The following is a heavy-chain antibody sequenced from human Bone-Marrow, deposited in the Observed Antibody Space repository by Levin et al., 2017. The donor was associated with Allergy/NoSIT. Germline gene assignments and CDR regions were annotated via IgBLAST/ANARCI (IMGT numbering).Heavy chain of an antibody. J-gene: IGHJ6*02. CDR3: GAGSSGSQYYYYGMDV. V-gene: IGHV3-23*01. D-gene: IGHD3-22*01. CDR2: ISGSGGYT. CDR1: GFTFSSYA. Sequence: GGSLRLSCATSGFTFSSYAMSWVRQAPGKGLEWVSGISGSGGYTYYADSVKGRVTISRDNSKNTLYLQVNSLRGEDTAVYYCGAGSSGSQYYYYGMDVWGQGTTVTVSS.